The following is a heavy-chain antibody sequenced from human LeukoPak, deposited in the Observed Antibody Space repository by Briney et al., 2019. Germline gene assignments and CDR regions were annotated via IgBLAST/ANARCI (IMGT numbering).Heavy chain of an antibody. D-gene: IGHD3-16*01. V-gene: IGHV3-23*01. CDR2: ISGSVGST. CDR3: ARDDHWGYAFDI. CDR1: GFTFSSYA. J-gene: IGHJ3*02. Sequence: GGSLRLSCAASGFTFSSYAMSWVRQAPRKGLEWVSAISGSVGSTYYADSVKGRFTISRDNSKNTLYLQMNSLRAEDTAVYYCARDDHWGYAFDIWGQGTMVTVSS.